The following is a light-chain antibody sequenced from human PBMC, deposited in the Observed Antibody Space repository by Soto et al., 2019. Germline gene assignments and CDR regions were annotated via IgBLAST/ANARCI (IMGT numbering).Light chain of an antibody. CDR3: CSRRSDITYV. CDR2: EVN. CDR1: SSDVGYYNY. Sequence: QSALTQPASVSGSPGQSITISCTGTSSDVGYYNYVSWYQQHPGKVPKLMIYEVNNRPSGVSNRFSGSKSGNTASLTISGLQAEDEAEYYSCSRRSDITYVCGTGTKVTVL. J-gene: IGLJ1*01. V-gene: IGLV2-14*01.